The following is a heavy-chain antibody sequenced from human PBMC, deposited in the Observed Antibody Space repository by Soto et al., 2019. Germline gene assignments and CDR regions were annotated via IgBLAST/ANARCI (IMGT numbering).Heavy chain of an antibody. CDR2: INPNSGGT. J-gene: IGHJ4*02. Sequence: ASVKVSCKASGYTFTGYYMHWVRQAPGQGLEWMGWINPNSGGTNYAQKFQGRVTMTRDTSISTAYMELSRLRSDDTAVYYCARVPLPYYYGSGSYYNFPYYFDYWGQGTLVTVPS. D-gene: IGHD3-10*01. CDR1: GYTFTGYY. CDR3: ARVPLPYYYGSGSYYNFPYYFDY. V-gene: IGHV1-2*02.